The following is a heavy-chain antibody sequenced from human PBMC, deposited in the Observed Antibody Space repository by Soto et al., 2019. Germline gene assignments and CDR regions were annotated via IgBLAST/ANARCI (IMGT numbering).Heavy chain of an antibody. D-gene: IGHD3-3*01. CDR3: ARDGDFWSGYYTPRPGSYGMDV. CDR1: GYTFTGYY. V-gene: IGHV1-2*04. CDR2: INPNSGGT. J-gene: IGHJ6*02. Sequence: GASVKVSCKASGYTFTGYYMHWVRQAPGQGLEWMGWINPNSGGTNYAQKFQGWVTMTRDTSISTAYMELSRLRSDDTAVYYCARDGDFWSGYYTPRPGSYGMDVWGQGTTVTVSS.